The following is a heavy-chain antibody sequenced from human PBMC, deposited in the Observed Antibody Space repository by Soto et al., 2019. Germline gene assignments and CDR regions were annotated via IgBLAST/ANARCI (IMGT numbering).Heavy chain of an antibody. CDR2: INPNSGGT. Sequence: GASVKVSCKASGYTFIGHYMHWVRQAPGQGLEWMGWINPNSGGTNYAQKFQGRIIMTRDTSISTAYMELSRLRSDDTAVYYCARDSYYDILTGYSRNAFDVWVQGTVVTVSS. CDR3: ARDSYYDILTGYSRNAFDV. J-gene: IGHJ3*01. D-gene: IGHD3-9*01. V-gene: IGHV1-2*02. CDR1: GYTFIGHY.